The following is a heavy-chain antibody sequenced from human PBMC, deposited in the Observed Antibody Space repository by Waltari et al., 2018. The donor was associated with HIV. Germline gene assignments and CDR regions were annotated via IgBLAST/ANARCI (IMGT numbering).Heavy chain of an antibody. CDR3: ATWGNYGGMDV. Sequence: VHLQASGPGLVKPSETLSLTCPVSGGSLSSSYCRWIRQPPGKGLEWIGYIYYGGSTNYNPSLKSRGTISVDTAKNQFSLKRSSVTAADTAVYYCATWGNYGGMDVWGQGTTVTVSS. V-gene: IGHV4-59*01. D-gene: IGHD3-16*01. CDR1: GGSLSSSY. J-gene: IGHJ6*02. CDR2: IYYGGST.